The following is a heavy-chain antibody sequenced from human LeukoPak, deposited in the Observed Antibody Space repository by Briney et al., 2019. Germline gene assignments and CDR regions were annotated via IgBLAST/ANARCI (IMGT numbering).Heavy chain of an antibody. V-gene: IGHV3-23*01. Sequence: GGSLRLSCAASRFSFSAYPMGWVRRAPGKGLEWVSGISASGDVTFHADPVKGRFTISRDNAKNSLYLQMNSLRAEDTAVYCCARDRAYGGNSPPYYFDYWGQGTLVTVSS. CDR2: ISASGDVT. CDR3: ARDRAYGGNSPPYYFDY. D-gene: IGHD4-23*01. J-gene: IGHJ4*02. CDR1: RFSFSAYP.